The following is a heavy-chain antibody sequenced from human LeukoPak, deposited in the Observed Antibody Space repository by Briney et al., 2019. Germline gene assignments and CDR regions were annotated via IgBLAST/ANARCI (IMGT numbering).Heavy chain of an antibody. D-gene: IGHD3-22*01. CDR2: IIPIFGTA. V-gene: IGHV1-69*13. J-gene: IGHJ3*02. Sequence: GALVKVSCKASGGTFSSYAISWVRQAPGQGLEWMGGIIPIFGTANYAQKFQGRVTITADESTSTAYMELSSLRSEDTAVYYCARDRVDYYDSSGPEAFDIWGQGTMVTVSS. CDR3: ARDRVDYYDSSGPEAFDI. CDR1: GGTFSSYA.